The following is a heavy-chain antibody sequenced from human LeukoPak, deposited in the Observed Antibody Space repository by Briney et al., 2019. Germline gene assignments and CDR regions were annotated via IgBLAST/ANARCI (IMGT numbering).Heavy chain of an antibody. J-gene: IGHJ6*02. V-gene: IGHV1-8*01. CDR1: GYTFTSYD. CDR3: ARYVTVYNGMDV. CDR2: MNPNSGNT. D-gene: IGHD3-16*01. Sequence: ASVKVSCKVSGYTFTSYDINWVRQATGQGLEWMGWMNPNSGNTGYAQKFQGRVTMTRNTSISTAYMEPSSLRSEDTAVYYCARYVTVYNGMDVWGQGTTVTVSS.